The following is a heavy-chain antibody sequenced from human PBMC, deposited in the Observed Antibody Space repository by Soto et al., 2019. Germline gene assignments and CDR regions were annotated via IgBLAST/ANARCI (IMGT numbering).Heavy chain of an antibody. J-gene: IGHJ6*02. V-gene: IGHV1-2*02. Sequence: ASVKVSCKASGYTFTGYYMHWVRQAPGQGLEWMGWINPNSGGTNYAQKFQGRVTMTRDTSISTAYMELSRLRSDDTAVYYCAKDFVRYFDWPPSYSYYGMDVWRQGTTVTVSS. CDR1: GYTFTGYY. CDR3: AKDFVRYFDWPPSYSYYGMDV. D-gene: IGHD3-9*01. CDR2: INPNSGGT.